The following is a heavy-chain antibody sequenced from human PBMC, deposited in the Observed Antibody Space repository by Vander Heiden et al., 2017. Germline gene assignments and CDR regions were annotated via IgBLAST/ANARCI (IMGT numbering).Heavy chain of an antibody. CDR3: ATFSSSWYGNWFDP. CDR1: GYTLTELS. V-gene: IGHV1-24*01. D-gene: IGHD6-13*01. CDR2: FDPEDGET. Sequence: QVQLVQSGAEVKKPGASVKVSCKVSGYTLTELSMHWVRQAPGKGLEWMGGFDPEDGETIYAQKVQGRVTMTEDTSTDTAYMELSSMRSEDTAVYYCATFSSSWYGNWFDPWGQGTLVTVSS. J-gene: IGHJ5*02.